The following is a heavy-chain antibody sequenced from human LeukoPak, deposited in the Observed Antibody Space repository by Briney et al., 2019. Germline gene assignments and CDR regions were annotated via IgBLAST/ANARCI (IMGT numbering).Heavy chain of an antibody. Sequence: GGTLRLSCAASGFTFSNYGVSWVRQAPGKGLEWVSGISGSGHRTYYADSVKGRFTISRDNSKNTLYLQMNSLRAEDTAVYYCATRGIVVVPAANKDWFDPWGQGTLVTVSS. CDR2: ISGSGHRT. CDR3: ATRGIVVVPAANKDWFDP. D-gene: IGHD2-2*01. CDR1: GFTFSNYG. J-gene: IGHJ5*02. V-gene: IGHV3-23*01.